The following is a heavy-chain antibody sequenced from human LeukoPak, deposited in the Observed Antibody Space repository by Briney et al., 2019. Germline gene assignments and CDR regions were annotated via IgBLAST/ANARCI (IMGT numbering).Heavy chain of an antibody. CDR2: IYHSGNT. V-gene: IGHV4-38-2*01. CDR1: GYSISSGYY. CDR3: ERLGGYYYHYYYRDV. Sequence: SETLSLTCAVSGYSISSGYYWGWIRQPPGKGLDWIGSIYHSGNTYYNPSLKRRLPISVDPSKNQFSLKLSSVTAADTAVYYCERLGGYYYHYYYRDVWGKETTVTVSS. J-gene: IGHJ6*03. D-gene: IGHD5-12*01.